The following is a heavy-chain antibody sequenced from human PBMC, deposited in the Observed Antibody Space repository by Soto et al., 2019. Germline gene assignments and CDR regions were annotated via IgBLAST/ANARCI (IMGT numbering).Heavy chain of an antibody. V-gene: IGHV3-49*03. CDR3: SRDPVTYYYDSSGPYYFDY. D-gene: IGHD3-22*01. CDR2: IRSKAYGGTT. J-gene: IGHJ4*01. Sequence: GGSLRLSCTASGFTFGDHAMSWFRQAPGKGLEWVSFIRSKAYGGTTEYAASVKGRFTISRDDSKSIAYLQMNSLKTEDTGVYYCSRDPVTYYYDSSGPYYFDYWGQGTLVTSPQ. CDR1: GFTFGDHA.